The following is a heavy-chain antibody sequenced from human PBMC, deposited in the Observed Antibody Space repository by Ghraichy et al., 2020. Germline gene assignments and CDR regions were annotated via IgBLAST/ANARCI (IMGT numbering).Heavy chain of an antibody. V-gene: IGHV4-59*01. CDR1: GGSISSYY. Sequence: SQTISLTCTVSGGSISSYYWSWIRQPPRKGLEWIGYIYYSGSTNYNPSLKSRVTISVDTSKNQFSLKLSSVTAADTAVYYCAREAAMVTFDYWGQGTLVTVSS. D-gene: IGHD5-18*01. CDR2: IYYSGST. CDR3: AREAAMVTFDY. J-gene: IGHJ4*02.